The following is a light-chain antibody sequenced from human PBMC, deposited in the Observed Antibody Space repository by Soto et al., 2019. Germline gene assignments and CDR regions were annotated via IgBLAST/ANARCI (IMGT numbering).Light chain of an antibody. CDR1: SSDVGAYNY. Sequence: QSALTQPASVSGSPGQSITISCTGTSSDVGAYNYVSWYQQHPGKAPKLMIYDVTNRPSGVSNRFSGSKSGNTASLTISGLQAEDEADYYCISYTSSSTYFCGTGTKLTVL. CDR3: ISYTSSSTYF. J-gene: IGLJ1*01. V-gene: IGLV2-14*01. CDR2: DVT.